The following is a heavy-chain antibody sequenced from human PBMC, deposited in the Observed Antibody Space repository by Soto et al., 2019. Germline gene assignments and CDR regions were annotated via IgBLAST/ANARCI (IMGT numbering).Heavy chain of an antibody. CDR1: GGSISSSSYY. J-gene: IGHJ5*02. Sequence: SETLSLTCTVSGGSISSSSYYWGWIRQPPGKGLEWIGSIYYSGSTYYNPSLKSRVTISVDTSKNQFSLKLSSVTAADTAMYYCARHRILMVYAIAWFDPWGQGTLVTVSS. CDR2: IYYSGST. CDR3: ARHRILMVYAIAWFDP. V-gene: IGHV4-39*01. D-gene: IGHD2-8*01.